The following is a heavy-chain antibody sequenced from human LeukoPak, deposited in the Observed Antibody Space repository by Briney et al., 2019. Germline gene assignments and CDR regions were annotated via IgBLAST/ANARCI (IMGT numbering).Heavy chain of an antibody. Sequence: PGGSLRLSCAGSGFTFSNYSINWVCQAPGKGLEWGSSISPSSHYIYYADSVRGRLTISRDNARTSLYLPMNSLRDEDTAVYYCAKSGGGSGRYGWFDPWGQAPLVTVSS. D-gene: IGHD3-10*01. J-gene: IGHJ5*02. CDR1: GFTFSNYS. CDR2: ISPSSHYI. V-gene: IGHV3-21*04. CDR3: AKSGGGSGRYGWFDP.